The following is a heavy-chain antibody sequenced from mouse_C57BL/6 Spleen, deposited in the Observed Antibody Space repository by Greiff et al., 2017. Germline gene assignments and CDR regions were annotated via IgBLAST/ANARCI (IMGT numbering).Heavy chain of an antibody. D-gene: IGHD1-1*01. CDR3: ARGSTTVVEVDY. CDR2: IDPSDSET. CDR1: GYTFTSYW. Sequence: QVQLQQPGAELVKPGASVKMSCKASGYTFTSYWMHWVKQRPIQGLEWIGNIDPSDSETHYNQKFKDKATLTVDKSSSTAYMQLSSLTSEDSAVYYCARGSTTVVEVDYWGQGTTLTVSS. J-gene: IGHJ2*01. V-gene: IGHV1-52*01.